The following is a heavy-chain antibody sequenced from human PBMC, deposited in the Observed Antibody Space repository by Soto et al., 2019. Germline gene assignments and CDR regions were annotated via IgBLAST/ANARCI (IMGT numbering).Heavy chain of an antibody. CDR2: IYYTGMT. CDR3: ETGPSSSNGYRQFDY. V-gene: IGHV4-39*01. D-gene: IGHD6-25*01. CDR1: GTSVSSTDYY. Sequence: QLQLQESGPGLVKPSETLSLTCTVSGTSVSSTDYYWGWIRQPPGKGLEWITSIYYTGMTYYNPSLRSRVTISVDTSKNQFSLKLSSVTAADRAVYYCETGPSSSNGYRQFDYLGQGTLVTVSS. J-gene: IGHJ4*02.